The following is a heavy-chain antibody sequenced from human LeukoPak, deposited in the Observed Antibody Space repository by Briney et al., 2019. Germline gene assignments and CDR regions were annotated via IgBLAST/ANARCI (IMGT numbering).Heavy chain of an antibody. Sequence: GGSLRLSCAASGFTFSSYWMSWVRQAPGRGLEWVANIKQDGSEKYYVDSVKGRFTISRDNAKKSLYLQMDSLRAEDTAVHYCATTTNYDNSRYHYYFDYWGQGTLVTVSS. V-gene: IGHV3-7*05. CDR3: ATTTNYDNSRYHYYFDY. J-gene: IGHJ4*02. CDR2: IKQDGSEK. D-gene: IGHD3-22*01. CDR1: GFTFSSYW.